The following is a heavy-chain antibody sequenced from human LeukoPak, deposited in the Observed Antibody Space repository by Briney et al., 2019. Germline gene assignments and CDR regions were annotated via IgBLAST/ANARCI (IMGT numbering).Heavy chain of an antibody. CDR3: ARRYYYDSSGYYPRPYFDY. D-gene: IGHD3-22*01. CDR1: GYTFTGYY. Sequence: ASVKVSCKASGYTFTGYYMHWVRQAPGQGLEWMGWINPNSGGTNYAQKFQGRVTMTRDTSISTAYMELSRLRSEDTAVYYCARRYYYDSSGYYPRPYFDYWGQGTLVTVSS. J-gene: IGHJ4*02. CDR2: INPNSGGT. V-gene: IGHV1-2*02.